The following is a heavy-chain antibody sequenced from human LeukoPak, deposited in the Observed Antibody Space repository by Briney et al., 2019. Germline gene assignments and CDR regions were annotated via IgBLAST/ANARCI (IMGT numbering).Heavy chain of an antibody. V-gene: IGHV1-69*13. Sequence: SVRVSCTASGDTFSIYAISWVRQAPGQGLEWMGGIIPIFGTANYAQKFQGRVTITADESTSTAYMELSSLRSEDTAVYYCARGQNKCLGHWGQGTLVTVSS. J-gene: IGHJ4*02. CDR3: ARGQNKCLGH. CDR2: IIPIFGTA. CDR1: GDTFSIYA. D-gene: IGHD2/OR15-2a*01.